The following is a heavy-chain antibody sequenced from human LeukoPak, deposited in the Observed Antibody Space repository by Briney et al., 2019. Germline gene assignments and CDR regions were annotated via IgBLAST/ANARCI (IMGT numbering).Heavy chain of an antibody. Sequence: PSETLSLTCTVSGGSISGSRYFWGWLLQPPGKGLEWIGSVYYNGDTYYNPSLKSRVTISVDTSKTHFSLRLTSVTAADTAVYFCARRSPPYTGSSGAFDIWGQGTLVTVSS. D-gene: IGHD1-26*01. CDR1: GGSISGSRYF. CDR2: VYYNGDT. V-gene: IGHV4-39*02. CDR3: ARRSPPYTGSSGAFDI. J-gene: IGHJ3*02.